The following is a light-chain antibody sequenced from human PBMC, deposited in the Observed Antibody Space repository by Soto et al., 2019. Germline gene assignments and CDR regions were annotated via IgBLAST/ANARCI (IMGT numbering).Light chain of an antibody. J-gene: IGKJ1*01. CDR2: GAS. Sequence: EIVMRQSPATLSVSPGERATLSCRASQSISSNLAWYQQKPGQAPRLFIYGASTRATGIPARFSGSGSGTEFTLTISSLQSEDFAVYYCQQYNSRWTFGQGTKVDIK. V-gene: IGKV3-15*01. CDR1: QSISSN. CDR3: QQYNSRWT.